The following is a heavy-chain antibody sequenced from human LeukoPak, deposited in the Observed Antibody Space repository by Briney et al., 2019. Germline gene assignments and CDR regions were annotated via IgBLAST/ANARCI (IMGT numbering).Heavy chain of an antibody. J-gene: IGHJ4*02. Sequence: GGSLRLSCEASGFTLSRSWMSWVRQAPGKGLEWVANIKQDGSEKYYVDSVKGRFTISRDNAKNSLYLQMNRLRADDTAVYYWAAALMTQWISFDYWGQGTLVTVSS. V-gene: IGHV3-7*01. D-gene: IGHD5-12*01. CDR1: GFTLSRSW. CDR3: AAALMTQWISFDY. CDR2: IKQDGSEK.